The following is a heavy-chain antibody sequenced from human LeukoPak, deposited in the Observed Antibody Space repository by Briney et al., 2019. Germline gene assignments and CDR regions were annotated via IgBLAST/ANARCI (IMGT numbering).Heavy chain of an antibody. Sequence: SGPTLVKPTQTLTLTCTFSGFSLSTSGVGVGWIRQPPGKALEWLALIYWDDDKRYSPSLKSRLTITKDTSKNQVVLTMTNMDPVDTATYYCAHRLPGGAAAGNNWFDPWGQGTLVTVSS. CDR1: GFSLSTSGVG. V-gene: IGHV2-5*02. D-gene: IGHD6-13*01. J-gene: IGHJ5*02. CDR3: AHRLPGGAAAGNNWFDP. CDR2: IYWDDDK.